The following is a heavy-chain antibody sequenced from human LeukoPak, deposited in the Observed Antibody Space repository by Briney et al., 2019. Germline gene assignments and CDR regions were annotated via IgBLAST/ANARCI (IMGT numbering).Heavy chain of an antibody. J-gene: IGHJ3*01. CDR2: IYPGDSDT. D-gene: IGHD3-16*01. CDR1: GYSFTTYW. V-gene: IGHV5-51*01. Sequence: GESLKISCKGSGYSFTTYWIGWVRQMPGKGLEWMGIIYPGDSDTRYRPSFQGQVTISADKSTSTAYLQWSSLKASDTAMYYCARLDGFTDYVYAFDVWGQGTMVTVSS. CDR3: ARLDGFTDYVYAFDV.